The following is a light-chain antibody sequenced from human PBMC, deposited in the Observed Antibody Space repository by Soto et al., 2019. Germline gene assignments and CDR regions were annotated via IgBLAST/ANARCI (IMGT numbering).Light chain of an antibody. CDR3: GTWDSSLSAGV. J-gene: IGLJ2*01. CDR2: DNN. V-gene: IGLV1-51*01. CDR1: SSNIGNNY. Sequence: QSVLTQPPSVSAAPGQKVTISCSGSSSNIGNNYVSWYQQLPGTAPKLLIHDNNKRPSGIPDRFAGSKSGTSATLGITGLQTGDEAEYYCGTWDSSLSAGVFGGGTKLTVL.